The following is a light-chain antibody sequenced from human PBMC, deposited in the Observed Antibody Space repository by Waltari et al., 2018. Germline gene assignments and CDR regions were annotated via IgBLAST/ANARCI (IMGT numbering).Light chain of an antibody. CDR2: QDS. CDR3: QAWDRSLAV. Sequence: SYELTQPPSVSVSPGQTATITCSGDKLGDKSACWYQQGPGQSPVVVIDQDSKRPSGIPERFSGSTSGNTATLTISGTQAMDEADYYCQAWDRSLAVFGPGTKVSVL. J-gene: IGLJ1*01. V-gene: IGLV3-1*01. CDR1: KLGDKS.